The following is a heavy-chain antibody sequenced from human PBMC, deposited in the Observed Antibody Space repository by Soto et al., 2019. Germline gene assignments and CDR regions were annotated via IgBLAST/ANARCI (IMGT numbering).Heavy chain of an antibody. D-gene: IGHD6-19*01. Sequence: ASVKVSCKASGYTFTSYAMHWVRQAPGQRLEWMGWINAGNGNTKYSQKFQGRVTITRDTSASTAYMELSSLRSEDTAVYYCARDLKGDSSGWLLFDYWGQGTLVTVSS. CDR2: INAGNGNT. CDR3: ARDLKGDSSGWLLFDY. CDR1: GYTFTSYA. J-gene: IGHJ4*02. V-gene: IGHV1-3*01.